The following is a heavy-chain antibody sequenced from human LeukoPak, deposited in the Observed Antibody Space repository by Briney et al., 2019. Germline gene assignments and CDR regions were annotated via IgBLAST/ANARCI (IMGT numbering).Heavy chain of an antibody. CDR3: ARHRGSYYTN. V-gene: IGHV4-38-2*02. J-gene: IGHJ4*02. CDR2: IYHSGST. D-gene: IGHD2-15*01. Sequence: SETLSLTCTVSGYSISSGYYWGWIRQPPGKGLEWIGSIYHSGSTYYNPSLKSRVTISVDTSKNQFSLKLSSVTAADTAVYYCARHRGSYYTNWGQGTPVTVSS. CDR1: GYSISSGYY.